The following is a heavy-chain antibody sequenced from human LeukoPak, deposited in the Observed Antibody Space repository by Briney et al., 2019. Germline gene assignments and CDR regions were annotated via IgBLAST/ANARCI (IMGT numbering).Heavy chain of an antibody. CDR1: GYTFTSYG. J-gene: IGHJ4*02. V-gene: IGHV1-18*01. Sequence: ASVTVSFKASGYTFTSYGISWVRQAPGQGLEWMGWISAYNGNTNYAQKLQGRVTMTTDTSTSTAYMELRSLRSDDTAVYCCARDPRGSPPDYWGQGTLVTVSS. D-gene: IGHD3-10*01. CDR3: ARDPRGSPPDY. CDR2: ISAYNGNT.